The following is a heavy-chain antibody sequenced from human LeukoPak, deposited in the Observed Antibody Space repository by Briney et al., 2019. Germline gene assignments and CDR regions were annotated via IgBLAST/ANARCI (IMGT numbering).Heavy chain of an antibody. CDR1: GSSISSGSYY. CDR2: IYTSGST. Sequence: SQTLSLTCTVSGSSISSGSYYWSWIRQPAGKGLEWIGRIYTSGSTNYNPSLKSRVTISVDTSKNQFSLKLSSVTAADTAVYYCARDGLAGGYDSDYWGQGTLVTVSS. CDR3: ARDGLAGGYDSDY. D-gene: IGHD5-12*01. V-gene: IGHV4-61*02. J-gene: IGHJ4*02.